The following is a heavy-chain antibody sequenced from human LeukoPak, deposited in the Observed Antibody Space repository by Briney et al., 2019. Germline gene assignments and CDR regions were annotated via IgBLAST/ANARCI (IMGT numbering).Heavy chain of an antibody. V-gene: IGHV6-1*01. CDR3: ARSEEGDLDS. CDR1: GDSVSSNSGA. Sequence: SQTLSLTCAISGDSVSSNSGAWNWIRQSPSRGLEWLGRTYRRSKWYSDYAVSVKSRITINPDTSKNQFSLHLNSVTPEDTAVYYCARSEEGDLDSRGQGTLVTVSS. J-gene: IGHJ4*02. CDR2: TYRRSKWYS. D-gene: IGHD3-16*01.